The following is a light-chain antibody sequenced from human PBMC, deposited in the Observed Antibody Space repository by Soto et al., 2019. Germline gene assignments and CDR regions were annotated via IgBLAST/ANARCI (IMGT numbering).Light chain of an antibody. CDR2: EVT. CDR3: NSYTRFSTYV. Sequence: QSALTQPASVSGSPGQSITISCTEASSDVGLYDFVSWYQQHPGKAPKLLIYEVTYRPSGVSSRFSGSKSGNTASLTISGLQAEDEADYYCNSYTRFSTYVFGTGTKLTVL. V-gene: IGLV2-14*01. J-gene: IGLJ1*01. CDR1: SSDVGLYDF.